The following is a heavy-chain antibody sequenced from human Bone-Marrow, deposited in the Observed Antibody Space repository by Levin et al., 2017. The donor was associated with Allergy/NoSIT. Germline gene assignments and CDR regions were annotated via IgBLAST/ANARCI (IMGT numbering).Heavy chain of an antibody. Sequence: LVASVKVSCKASGYTFTGYYMHWVRQAPGQGLEWMGWINPNSGGTNYAQKFQGRVTMTRDTSISTAYMELSRLRSDDTAVYYCATPSGHYSYGYGFSGAFDIWGQGTMVTVSS. V-gene: IGHV1-2*03. J-gene: IGHJ3*02. CDR3: ATPSGHYSYGYGFSGAFDI. CDR2: INPNSGGT. D-gene: IGHD5-18*01. CDR1: GYTFTGYY.